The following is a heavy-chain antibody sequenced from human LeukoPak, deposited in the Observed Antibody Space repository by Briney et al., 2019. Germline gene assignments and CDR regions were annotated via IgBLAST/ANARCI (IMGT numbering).Heavy chain of an antibody. J-gene: IGHJ3*02. CDR1: GFTFSNYA. V-gene: IGHV3-23*01. CDR2: ISSSAVST. D-gene: IGHD3-3*01. CDR3: AKDGEWTFDI. Sequence: PGGSLRLSCSASGFTFSNYAMSWVRQTPAKGLEWVSAISSSAVSTYYADSVKGRFTISRDNSKNILYLQMNSLRADDTAIYYCAKDGEWTFDIWGQGTMVTVSS.